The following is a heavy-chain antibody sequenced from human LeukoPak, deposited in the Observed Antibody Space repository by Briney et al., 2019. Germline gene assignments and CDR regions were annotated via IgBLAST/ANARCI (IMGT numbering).Heavy chain of an antibody. CDR1: GFTFSNYW. V-gene: IGHV3-74*01. CDR3: ARAPGAPGY. J-gene: IGHJ4*02. CDR2: INTDGSTT. D-gene: IGHD1-26*01. Sequence: PGGSLRLSCAASGFTFSNYWMHWVRQAPGKGLVWVTRINTDGSTTSYADSVEGRFTISRDNAKNTLYLQMNSLRAEDTAVYYCARAPGAPGYWGQGTLVTVSS.